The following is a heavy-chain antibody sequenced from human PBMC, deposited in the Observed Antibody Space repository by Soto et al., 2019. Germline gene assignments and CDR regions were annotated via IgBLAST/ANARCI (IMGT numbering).Heavy chain of an antibody. Sequence: ASVKVSCTASGYTFTSYGISWVRQSPGQGLEWMGWISAYNGNTDYPQKLQGRVTMTTDTSTSTAYMELRSLRSDDTAVYYCARERYCISTSCYASALDYWGQGTLVTVSS. CDR2: ISAYNGNT. J-gene: IGHJ4*02. D-gene: IGHD2-2*01. V-gene: IGHV1-18*01. CDR3: ARERYCISTSCYASALDY. CDR1: GYTFTSYG.